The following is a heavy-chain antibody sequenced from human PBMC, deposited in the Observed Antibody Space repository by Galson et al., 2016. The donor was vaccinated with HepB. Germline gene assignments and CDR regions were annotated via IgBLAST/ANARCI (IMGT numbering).Heavy chain of an antibody. CDR2: IWYDGTNE. CDR1: GFTFSSYG. J-gene: IGHJ3*02. V-gene: IGHV3-33*06. CDR3: AKDIGYCSGGTCPNDAFDI. D-gene: IGHD2-15*01. Sequence: SLRLSCAASGFTFSSYGLHWVRQAPGKGLEWVAPIWYDGTNEYYADSVKGRFTISRDNFKNTLYLQMNSLRAEDTAVYYCAKDIGYCSGGTCPNDAFDIWGQGTMVTVPS.